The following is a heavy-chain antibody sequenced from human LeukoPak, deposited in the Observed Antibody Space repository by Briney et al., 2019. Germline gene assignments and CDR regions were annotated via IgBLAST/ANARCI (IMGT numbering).Heavy chain of an antibody. CDR2: IYHSGDT. Sequence: SETLSLTCTVSGYSISRDYYWGWIRQPPGEGLEWIGSIYHSGDTHYSPSLRSRVTISVDTSKNQFSLKLSSVTAADTAVYYCARDGLWFGEYRGFDPWGQGTLVTVSS. CDR3: ARDGLWFGEYRGFDP. CDR1: GYSISRDYY. D-gene: IGHD3-10*01. V-gene: IGHV4-38-2*02. J-gene: IGHJ5*02.